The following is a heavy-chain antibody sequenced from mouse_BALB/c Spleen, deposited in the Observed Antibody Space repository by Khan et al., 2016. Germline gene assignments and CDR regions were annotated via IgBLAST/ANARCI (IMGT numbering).Heavy chain of an antibody. CDR1: GFTFSDAW. CDR3: IGRWLLRPYFDY. D-gene: IGHD2-3*01. V-gene: IGHV6-6*01. J-gene: IGHJ2*01. CDR2: IRSKANNNAT. Sequence: EVQLVESGGGLVQPGGSMKLSCAASGFTFSDAWMDWVRQSPEKGLEWVAEIRSKANNNATYSAESVKGRFTISRDDSKHSVYLQMKILIAEDTGIYYCIGRWLLRPYFDYWGQGTTLTVSS.